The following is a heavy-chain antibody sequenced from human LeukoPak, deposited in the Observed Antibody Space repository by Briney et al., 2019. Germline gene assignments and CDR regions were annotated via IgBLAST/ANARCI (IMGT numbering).Heavy chain of an antibody. Sequence: KPSETLSLTCTVSGGSVGSAGYYWSWIRQPPGGGLEWIGYIYYIRNTNYNPSLKSRVTISLDPSKNQFSLKLNSVTAADTAVYYCARTQSQSGSYRYYFGYWGQGTLVTVSS. CDR3: ARTQSQSGSYRYYFGY. CDR2: IYYIRNT. D-gene: IGHD1-26*01. CDR1: GGSVGSAGYY. J-gene: IGHJ4*02. V-gene: IGHV4-61*08.